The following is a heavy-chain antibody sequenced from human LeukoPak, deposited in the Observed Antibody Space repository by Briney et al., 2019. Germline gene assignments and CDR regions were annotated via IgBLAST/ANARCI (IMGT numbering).Heavy chain of an antibody. CDR2: INSDGSST. CDR3: ARKSYTAPFDP. CDR1: GFTFSSYW. Sequence: GGSLSLSCAASGFTFSSYWMHWVRQAPGKGLVWVSRINSDGSSTSYADSVKGRFTISRDNAKNTLYLQMNSLRAEDTAVYYCARKSYTAPFDPWGQGTLVTVSS. J-gene: IGHJ5*02. D-gene: IGHD2-2*02. V-gene: IGHV3-74*01.